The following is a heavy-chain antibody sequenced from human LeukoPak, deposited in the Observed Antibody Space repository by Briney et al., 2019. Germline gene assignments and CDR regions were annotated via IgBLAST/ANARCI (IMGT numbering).Heavy chain of an antibody. CDR3: ARQDPAGEYYFDH. CDR1: GYSFSIYW. J-gene: IGHJ4*02. CDR2: IYPGDSDT. Sequence: GASLKISCKGSGYSFSIYWIGWVRQMPGKGLEWMGIIYPGDSDTTYSPSFQGQVTISADTSLTTAYLQWSSLKASDAAMYYCARQDPAGEYYFDHWGQGTLVTVST. D-gene: IGHD3-10*01. V-gene: IGHV5-51*01.